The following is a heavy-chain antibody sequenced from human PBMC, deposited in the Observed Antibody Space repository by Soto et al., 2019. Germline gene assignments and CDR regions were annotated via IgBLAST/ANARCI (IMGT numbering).Heavy chain of an antibody. CDR1: GGSFSGYY. Sequence: SETLSLTCAVYGGSFSGYYWSWIRQPPGKGLEWIGEINHSGSTNYNPSLKSRVTISVDTSKNQFSLKLSSVTAADTAVYYCARGKGRWLRWFDYWGQGTLVTVSS. CDR3: ARGKGRWLRWFDY. CDR2: INHSGST. V-gene: IGHV4-34*01. J-gene: IGHJ4*02. D-gene: IGHD5-12*01.